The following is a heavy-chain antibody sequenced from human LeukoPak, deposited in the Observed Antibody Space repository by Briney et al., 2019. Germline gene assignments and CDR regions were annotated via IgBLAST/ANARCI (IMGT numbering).Heavy chain of an antibody. V-gene: IGHV4-39*01. Sequence: SETLSLTCTVSGDSISSSSYSWGWIRQPPGKGLEWIGTISYSGSTYYNPSLKSRVTISVDTSKNQFSLMLRSVTTADAAVYYCARHVTTVVTDFDNWGQGTLVTVSS. D-gene: IGHD4-23*01. J-gene: IGHJ4*02. CDR2: ISYSGST. CDR3: ARHVTTVVTDFDN. CDR1: GDSISSSSYS.